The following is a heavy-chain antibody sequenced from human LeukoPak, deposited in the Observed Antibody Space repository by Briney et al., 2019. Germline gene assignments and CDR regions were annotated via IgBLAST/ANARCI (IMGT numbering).Heavy chain of an antibody. CDR2: INSDGSST. CDR1: GFTFSSYW. J-gene: IGHJ4*02. Sequence: GGSLRLSCAASGFTFSSYWMHWVRQAPGKGLVWVSRINSDGSSTSYADSVKGRFTISRDNAKNTLYLQMNSLRAEDTAVYYCSRAYSGSYYDYWGQGTLVNVSS. V-gene: IGHV3-74*01. D-gene: IGHD1-26*01. CDR3: SRAYSGSYYDY.